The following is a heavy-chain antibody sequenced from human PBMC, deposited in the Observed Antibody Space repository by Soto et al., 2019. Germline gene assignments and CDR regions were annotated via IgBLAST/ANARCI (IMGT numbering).Heavy chain of an antibody. J-gene: IGHJ4*02. D-gene: IGHD3-22*01. CDR1: GYTLTSYG. CDR2: ISAHNGDT. V-gene: IGHV1-18*01. Sequence: ASLKVSCKASGYTLTSYGISWVRQAPGQGLEWVGWISAHNGDTRYAQNLQGRITMTTDTFTNTAYMELTSLTSDDTAVYYCARDWSRYYDSSGLMWFYWGQGTLVTVSS. CDR3: ARDWSRYYDSSGLMWFY.